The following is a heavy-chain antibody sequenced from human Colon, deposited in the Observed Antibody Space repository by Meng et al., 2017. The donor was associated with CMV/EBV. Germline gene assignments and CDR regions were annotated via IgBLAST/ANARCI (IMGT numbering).Heavy chain of an antibody. CDR3: AKVLAEKMSTKSSGLDY. D-gene: IGHD5-24*01. V-gene: IGHV3-33*06. CDR2: IWYDGSNK. CDR1: GFTFSSYG. Sequence: GGSLRLSCAASGFTFSSYGMHWVRQAPGKGLEWVAVIWYDGSNKYYADSVKGRFTISRDNSKNTLSLQMNSLRAEDTAVYYCAKVLAEKMSTKSSGLDYWGQGTLVTVPQ. J-gene: IGHJ4*02.